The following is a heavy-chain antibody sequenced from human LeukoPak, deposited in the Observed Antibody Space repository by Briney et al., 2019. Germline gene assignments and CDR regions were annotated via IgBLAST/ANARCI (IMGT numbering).Heavy chain of an antibody. J-gene: IGHJ3*02. Sequence: SVKVSCKASGGTFRSCAINWVRQAPGQGLEWMGRIIPIFGTANNAQKFQGRVTITTDESTSTAYMELSSLRSEDTAVYYCARDEGSDDAFDIWGQGTMVTVSS. CDR1: GGTFRSCA. V-gene: IGHV1-69*05. CDR2: IIPIFGTA. CDR3: ARDEGSDDAFDI.